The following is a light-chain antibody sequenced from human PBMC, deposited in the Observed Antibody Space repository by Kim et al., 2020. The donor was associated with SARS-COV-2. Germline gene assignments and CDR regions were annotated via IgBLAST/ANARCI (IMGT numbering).Light chain of an antibody. CDR1: SLRSYY. V-gene: IGLV3-19*01. CDR3: NSRDSSGNRWL. Sequence: SSELTQDPAVSVALGQTVRITCQGDSLRSYYASWYQQKPGQAPVLVIYGKNNRPSGIPDRFSCSSSGNTASLTITGAQAEDEADYYCNSRDSSGNRWLFG. J-gene: IGLJ3*02. CDR2: GKN.